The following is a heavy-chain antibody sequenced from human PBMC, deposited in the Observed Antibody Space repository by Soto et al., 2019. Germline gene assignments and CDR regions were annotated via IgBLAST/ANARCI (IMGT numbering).Heavy chain of an antibody. Sequence: SETLSLTCTASGGSVSSGSYYWSWIRQPPGKGLEWIGYIYYSGSTNYNPSLKSRVTISVDTSKNQFSLKLSSVTAADTAVYYCARDGYYYDSSGHFDYWGQGTLVTVSS. CDR1: GGSVSSGSYY. J-gene: IGHJ4*02. V-gene: IGHV4-61*01. D-gene: IGHD3-22*01. CDR3: ARDGYYYDSSGHFDY. CDR2: IYYSGST.